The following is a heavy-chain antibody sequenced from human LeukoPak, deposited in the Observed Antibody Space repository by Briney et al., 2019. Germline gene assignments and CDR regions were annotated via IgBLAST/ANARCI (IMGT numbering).Heavy chain of an antibody. CDR2: ISGSGGST. Sequence: PGRSLRLSCAASGFTFSSYAMSWVRQAPGKGLEWVSAISGSGGSTYYADSVKGRFTISRDNSKNTLYLQMNSLRAEDTAVYYCAKRGGWYSYYFDYWGQGTLVTVSS. J-gene: IGHJ4*02. D-gene: IGHD6-19*01. CDR1: GFTFSSYA. CDR3: AKRGGWYSYYFDY. V-gene: IGHV3-23*01.